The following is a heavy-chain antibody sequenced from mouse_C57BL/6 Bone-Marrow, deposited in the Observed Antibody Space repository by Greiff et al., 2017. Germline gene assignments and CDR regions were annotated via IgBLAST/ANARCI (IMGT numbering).Heavy chain of an antibody. CDR2: IDPNSGGT. D-gene: IGHD1-1*01. CDR1: GYTFTSYW. CDR3: AIRGYYAMDY. Sequence: QVQLKQPGAELVKPGASVKLSCKASGYTFTSYWMHWVKQRPGRGLEWIGRIDPNSGGTKYNEKFKSKATLTVDKPSSTAYMQLSSLTSEDSAVYYCAIRGYYAMDYWGQGTSVTVSS. J-gene: IGHJ4*01. V-gene: IGHV1-72*01.